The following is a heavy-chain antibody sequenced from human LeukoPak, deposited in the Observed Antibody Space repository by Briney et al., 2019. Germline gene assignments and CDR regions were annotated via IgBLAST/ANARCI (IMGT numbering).Heavy chain of an antibody. Sequence: PGGSLRLSCAASGFTFSSYGMHWVRQAPGKGLEWVAVIWYDGSNKYYADSVKGRFTISRDNSKNTLYLQMNCLRAEDTAVYYCARERGYSGRYYGMDVWGQGTTVTVSS. D-gene: IGHD5-12*01. V-gene: IGHV3-33*01. CDR3: ARERGYSGRYYGMDV. CDR2: IWYDGSNK. CDR1: GFTFSSYG. J-gene: IGHJ6*02.